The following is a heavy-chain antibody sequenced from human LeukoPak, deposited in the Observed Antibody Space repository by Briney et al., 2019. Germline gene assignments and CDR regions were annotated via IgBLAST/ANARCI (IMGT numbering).Heavy chain of an antibody. CDR3: ARDLVVPAARAVSFSDYYMDV. D-gene: IGHD2-2*01. CDR2: IYYSGST. V-gene: IGHV4-59*01. Sequence: SETLSLTCTVSGGSISSYYWSWIRQPPGKGLEWIGYIYYSGSTNYNPSLKNRVTISVDTSKNQFSLKLSSVTAADTAVYYCARDLVVPAARAVSFSDYYMDVWGKGTTVTVSS. J-gene: IGHJ6*03. CDR1: GGSISSYY.